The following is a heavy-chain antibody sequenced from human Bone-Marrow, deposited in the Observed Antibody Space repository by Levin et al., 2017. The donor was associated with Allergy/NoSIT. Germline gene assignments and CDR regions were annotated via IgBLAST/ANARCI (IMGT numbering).Heavy chain of an antibody. Sequence: GESLKISCKASGYTFTSYGISWVRQAPGQGLEWMGWISAYNGNTNFAQKLQGRVTMTTDSSTSTAYMELRSLRSDDTAVYYCARDASYYGDYVDFAYWGQGTLVTVSS. D-gene: IGHD4-17*01. J-gene: IGHJ4*02. CDR1: GYTFTSYG. V-gene: IGHV1-18*01. CDR3: ARDASYYGDYVDFAY. CDR2: ISAYNGNT.